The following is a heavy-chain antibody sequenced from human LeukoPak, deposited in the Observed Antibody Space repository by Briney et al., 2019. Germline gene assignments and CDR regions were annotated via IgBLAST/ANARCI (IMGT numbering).Heavy chain of an antibody. CDR1: GFTFSSYA. J-gene: IGHJ4*02. Sequence: PGRSLRLSCAASGFTFSSYAMHWVRQAPGKGLEGVAVISYDGSNKYYADSVKGRFTISRDNAKNSLYLQMNSLRGEDTAVYYCAREAPDAGYSSSWPFDYWGQGTLVTVSS. V-gene: IGHV3-30-3*01. CDR3: AREAPDAGYSSSWPFDY. CDR2: ISYDGSNK. D-gene: IGHD6-13*01.